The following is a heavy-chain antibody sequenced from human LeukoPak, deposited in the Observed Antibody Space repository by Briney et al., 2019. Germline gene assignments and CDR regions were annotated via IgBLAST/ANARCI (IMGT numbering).Heavy chain of an antibody. J-gene: IGHJ5*02. V-gene: IGHV1-46*01. CDR1: GYTFTSNY. Sequence: ASVKVSCKAFGYTFTSNYMHWVRQAPGQGPEWMGVISPSGGSTTYAQKFQGRVTLTRDMSTSTVYMELSSLRSEDTAVYYCAREPLRPGTASWFDPWGQGTLVTVSS. CDR3: AREPLRPGTASWFDP. CDR2: ISPSGGST. D-gene: IGHD1-1*01.